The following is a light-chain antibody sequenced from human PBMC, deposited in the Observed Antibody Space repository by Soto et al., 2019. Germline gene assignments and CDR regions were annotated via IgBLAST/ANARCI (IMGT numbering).Light chain of an antibody. J-gene: IGLJ2*01. V-gene: IGLV2-14*01. CDR1: SSDVGGYNY. Sequence: QSALTQPASVSGSPGQSITISCTGTSSDVGGYNYVSWYQQHPGKAPKLMISEVSNRPSGVSYRFSGSKSGNTASLTISGLQAEDEADYYCSSYTSSSTVVFGGGTKLTVL. CDR2: EVS. CDR3: SSYTSSSTVV.